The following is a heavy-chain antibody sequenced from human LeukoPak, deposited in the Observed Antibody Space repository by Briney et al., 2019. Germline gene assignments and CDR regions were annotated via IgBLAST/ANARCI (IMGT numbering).Heavy chain of an antibody. J-gene: IGHJ6*02. CDR1: GYSFTNYW. CDR2: IHPGDSDT. Sequence: GESLKISCKGSGYSFTNYWIGWVRQKPGKGLEYMCLIHPGDSDTRYSPSFQGQVTISVDKSISTAYLQWSSLKASDTAMYYCARRGVWSGYYEQYYFYYGMDVWGQGTTVTVSS. D-gene: IGHD3-3*01. V-gene: IGHV5-51*01. CDR3: ARRGVWSGYYEQYYFYYGMDV.